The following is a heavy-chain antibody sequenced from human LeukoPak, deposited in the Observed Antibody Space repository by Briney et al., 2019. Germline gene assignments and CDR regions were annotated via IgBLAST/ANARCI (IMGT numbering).Heavy chain of an antibody. V-gene: IGHV1-69*13. CDR3: ARGPPNWGYDY. D-gene: IGHD7-27*01. CDR2: IIPIFGTA. CDR1: GGTFSSYA. J-gene: IGHJ4*02. Sequence: SVKVSFKASGGTFSSYAISWVRQAPGQGLEWMGGIIPIFGTANHAQKFQGRVTITADESTSTAYMELSSLRSVDTAVYYCARGPPNWGYDYWGPGTLVTVSS.